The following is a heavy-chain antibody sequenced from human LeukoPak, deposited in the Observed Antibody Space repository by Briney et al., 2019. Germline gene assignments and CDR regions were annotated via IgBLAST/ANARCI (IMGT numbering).Heavy chain of an antibody. D-gene: IGHD2-8*01. CDR2: VHLDGRT. Sequence: SETLSLTCGVSDGSVINTNWWTWVRQPPGKGLEWIGEVHLDGRTNYNPSLGSRLTMSVDVSENQVSLKLTSMTAAGTGVYYCARGGCLYRPPDYSGEGTPVSVSS. CDR3: ARGGCLYRPPDY. V-gene: IGHV4-4*02. J-gene: IGHJ4*02. CDR1: DGSVINTNW.